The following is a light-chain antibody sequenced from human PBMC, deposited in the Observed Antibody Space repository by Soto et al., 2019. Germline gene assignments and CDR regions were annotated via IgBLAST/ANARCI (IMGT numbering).Light chain of an antibody. CDR2: GAS. CDR1: QSVSSSN. CDR3: QQYGRSPYN. J-gene: IGKJ2*01. Sequence: EIVLTQSPATLSLSPGERATLSCRASQSVSSSNLAWYQQKPGQAPRLLIYGASSSATGIPDRFSGSGSGTDFTIKISRMETDFFEVYYCQQYGRSPYNFSQGPKV. V-gene: IGKV3-20*01.